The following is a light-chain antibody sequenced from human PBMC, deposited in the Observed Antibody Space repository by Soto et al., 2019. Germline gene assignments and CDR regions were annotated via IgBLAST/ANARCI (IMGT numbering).Light chain of an antibody. J-gene: IGKJ1*01. V-gene: IGKV1-39*01. CDR1: QGINNY. Sequence: DIQMTQSPSSLSASVGDRVTITCRASQGINNYLNWYQQKPGKAPNLLIYDASSLQSGVPSRFSGSGSGTDFSLTISSLQPEDFATYYCQQRFSTPPTFGQGTKVDIK. CDR2: DAS. CDR3: QQRFSTPPT.